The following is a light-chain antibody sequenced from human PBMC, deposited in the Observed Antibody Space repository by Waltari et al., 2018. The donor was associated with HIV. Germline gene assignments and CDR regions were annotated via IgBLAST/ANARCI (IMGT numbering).Light chain of an antibody. CDR3: QSSDSSNWV. Sequence: NFMLTQPHSVSESPGKTVTISCTRSSGSIASNYVQWYQQRPGSSPTTVIYEDNQRPSGVPYLFSGAIDSSSNSAPLTISGLKTEDEADYYCQSSDSSNWVFGGGTKLTVL. J-gene: IGLJ3*02. CDR1: SGSIASNY. CDR2: EDN. V-gene: IGLV6-57*01.